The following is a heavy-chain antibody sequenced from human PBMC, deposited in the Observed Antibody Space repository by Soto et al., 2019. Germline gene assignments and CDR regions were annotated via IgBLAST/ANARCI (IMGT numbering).Heavy chain of an antibody. CDR2: ISSGSSNI. CDR3: TRDRRPTGTTGYFDY. J-gene: IGHJ4*02. D-gene: IGHD1-7*01. V-gene: IGHV3-21*01. CDR1: AFTFSSYC. Sequence: GGSLRLSCAASAFTFSSYCMYWVRQAPGKGLVWVSRISSGSSNISYADSVKGRFTISRDNAKNSLFLQMNSLRAEDTAFYYCTRDRRPTGTTGYFDYWGQGTLVTV.